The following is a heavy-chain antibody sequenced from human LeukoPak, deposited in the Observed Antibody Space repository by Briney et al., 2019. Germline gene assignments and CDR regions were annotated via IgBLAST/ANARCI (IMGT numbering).Heavy chain of an antibody. J-gene: IGHJ3*02. D-gene: IGHD4-17*01. Sequence: SETLSLTCTVSGYSLSSGYYWGWIRPPPGKGLEWIGSIYYSGSTYYNPSLKSRVTISVDTSKNQFSLKLSSVTAADTAVYYCGVEHDYGDDAFDIWGQGTMVAVSS. V-gene: IGHV4-38-2*02. CDR2: IYYSGST. CDR3: GVEHDYGDDAFDI. CDR1: GYSLSSGYY.